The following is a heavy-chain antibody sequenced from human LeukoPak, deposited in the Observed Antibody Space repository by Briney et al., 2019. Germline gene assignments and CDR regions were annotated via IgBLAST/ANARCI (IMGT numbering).Heavy chain of an antibody. CDR1: GGSISSYY. CDR3: ARLDARGKWFGELLY. D-gene: IGHD3-10*01. J-gene: IGHJ4*02. CDR2: IYYSGST. Sequence: SETLSLTCTVSGGSISSYYWSWIRQPPGKGLEWIGYIYYSGSTNYNPSLKSRVTISVDTSKNQFSLKLSSVTAADTAVYYCARLDARGKWFGELLYCGQGTLVTVSS. V-gene: IGHV4-59*01.